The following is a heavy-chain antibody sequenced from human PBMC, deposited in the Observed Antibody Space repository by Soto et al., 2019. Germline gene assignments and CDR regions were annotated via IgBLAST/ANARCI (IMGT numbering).Heavy chain of an antibody. CDR1: GASISNSF. CDR3: ARSPFTDPSDVWSDPSAFDL. CDR2: IHYTGSN. V-gene: IGHV4-59*01. J-gene: IGHJ3*01. Sequence: QVQLHESGPGLMKPSETLSLTCTISGASISNSFWSWIRQPPGKGLEWIGNIHYTGSNNYNPSLRSRVIILVDTSKNQFSLTLTSVTAADTGVYYCARSPFTDPSDVWSDPSAFDLWGQGTVDTVSS. D-gene: IGHD3-3*01.